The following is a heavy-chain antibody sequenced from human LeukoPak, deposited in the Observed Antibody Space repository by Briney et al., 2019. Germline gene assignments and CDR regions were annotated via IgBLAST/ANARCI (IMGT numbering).Heavy chain of an antibody. CDR3: ARDGTAAGLYFDL. Sequence: GGSLRLSCAVSGFTFSDYWMNWVRQAPGKGLEWVASIRQDGGEKSYVDSVKGRLTISRDNTKHSLYLQMSSLRAEDTGVYYWARDGTAAGLYFDLWGQGTLVTVSS. V-gene: IGHV3-7*01. CDR1: GFTFSDYW. D-gene: IGHD6-13*01. CDR2: IRQDGGEK. J-gene: IGHJ4*02.